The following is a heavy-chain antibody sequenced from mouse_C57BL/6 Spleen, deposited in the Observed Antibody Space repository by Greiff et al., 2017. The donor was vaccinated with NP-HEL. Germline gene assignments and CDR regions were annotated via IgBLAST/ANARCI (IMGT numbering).Heavy chain of an antibody. CDR2: IDPSDSYT. Sequence: QVQLQQPGAELVRPGTSVKLSCKASGYTFTSYWMHWVKHRPGQGLEWIGVIDPSDSYTNYNQKFKGKATLTVDTSSSTAYMQLSSLTSEDSAVYYCARGYYGSSYVPLFDYWGQGTTLTVSS. V-gene: IGHV1-59*01. J-gene: IGHJ2*01. CDR3: ARGYYGSSYVPLFDY. CDR1: GYTFTSYW. D-gene: IGHD1-1*01.